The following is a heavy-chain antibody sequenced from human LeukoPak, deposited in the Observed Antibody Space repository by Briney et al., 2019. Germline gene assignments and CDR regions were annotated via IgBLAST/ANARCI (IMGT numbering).Heavy chain of an antibody. CDR2: IYYSGST. Sequence: SETLSLTCSVSGDSISTSSYYWGWIRQPPGKGLEWIGSIYYSGSTYYNPSLTSRVTISVDTSKNQFSLKLSSVTAADTAVYYCARDHYVWGSYRYLGLYYMDVWGKGTTVTISS. CDR3: ARDHYVWGSYRYLGLYYMDV. V-gene: IGHV4-39*07. CDR1: GDSISTSSYY. D-gene: IGHD3-16*02. J-gene: IGHJ6*03.